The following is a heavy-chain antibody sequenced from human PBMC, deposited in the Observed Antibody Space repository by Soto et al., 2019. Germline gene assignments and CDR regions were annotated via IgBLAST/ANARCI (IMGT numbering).Heavy chain of an antibody. Sequence: SETLSLTCTVSGGSISSYYWSWIRQPPGKGLEWIGYIYYSGNTYYSPSLKSRVTISVDTSKNQFSLKLSSVTAADTAVYYCARERPDGTRLDPWGQGTQVTVSS. V-gene: IGHV4-30-4*01. J-gene: IGHJ5*02. D-gene: IGHD2-2*01. CDR2: IYYSGNT. CDR1: GGSISSYY. CDR3: ARERPDGTRLDP.